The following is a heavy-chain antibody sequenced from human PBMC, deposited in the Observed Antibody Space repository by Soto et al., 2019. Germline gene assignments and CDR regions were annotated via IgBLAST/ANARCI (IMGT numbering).Heavy chain of an antibody. J-gene: IGHJ3*01. CDR1: GFTFSSYA. Sequence: EVQLLDSGGGLVQPGGSLRLSCAASGFTFSSYAMSWVRKAPGKGLEWVSSISGSGGDTYYADSVKGRFTISRDNSKNTLSLQMNSLRAEDTAVYYCAKSRGSGSYFNPSDAFDFWGQGTMVTVSS. CDR3: AKSRGSGSYFNPSDAFDF. D-gene: IGHD3-10*01. CDR2: ISGSGGDT. V-gene: IGHV3-23*01.